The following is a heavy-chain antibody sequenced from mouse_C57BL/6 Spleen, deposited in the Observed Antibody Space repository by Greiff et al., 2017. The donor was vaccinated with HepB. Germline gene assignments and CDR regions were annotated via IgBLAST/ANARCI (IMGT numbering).Heavy chain of an antibody. Sequence: EVQVVESGGGLVKPGGSLKLSCAASGFTFSDYGMHWVRQAPEKGLEWVAYISSGSSTIYYADTVKGRFTISRDNAKNTLFLQMTSLRSEDTAMYYCARRTTGVAEGYYFDYWGQGTTLTVSS. CDR1: GFTFSDYG. J-gene: IGHJ2*01. CDR2: ISSGSSTI. V-gene: IGHV5-17*01. CDR3: ARRTTGVAEGYYFDY. D-gene: IGHD1-1*01.